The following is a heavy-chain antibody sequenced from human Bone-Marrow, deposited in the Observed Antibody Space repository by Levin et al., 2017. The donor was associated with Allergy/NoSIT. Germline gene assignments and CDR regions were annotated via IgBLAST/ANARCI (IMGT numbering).Heavy chain of an antibody. CDR2: ISSSSSYT. CDR1: GFTFSDYY. V-gene: IGHV3-11*06. J-gene: IGHJ5*02. D-gene: IGHD2-21*01. Sequence: GGSLRLSCAASGFTFSDYYMSWIRQAPGKGLEWVSYISSSSSYTNYADSVKGRFTISRDNAKNSLYLQMNSLRAEDTAVYYCARSRDSLGIDNWFDPWGQGTLVTVSS. CDR3: ARSRDSLGIDNWFDP.